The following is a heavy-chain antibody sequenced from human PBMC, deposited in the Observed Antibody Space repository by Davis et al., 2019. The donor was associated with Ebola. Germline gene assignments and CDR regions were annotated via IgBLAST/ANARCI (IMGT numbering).Heavy chain of an antibody. D-gene: IGHD2-21*02. J-gene: IGHJ4*02. CDR2: IRSKANSYAT. CDR3: TRRDGGDQV. Sequence: GESLKISCAASGFTFSGSAMHWVRQASGKGLEWVGRIRSKANSYATAYAASVKGRFTISRDDSKNTAYLQMNSLKTEDTAVYYCTRRDGGDQVWGQGTLVTVSS. V-gene: IGHV3-73*01. CDR1: GFTFSGSA.